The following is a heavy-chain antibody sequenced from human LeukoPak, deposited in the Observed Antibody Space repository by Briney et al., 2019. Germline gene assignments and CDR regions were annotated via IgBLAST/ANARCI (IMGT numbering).Heavy chain of an antibody. D-gene: IGHD6-13*01. CDR1: GYTFTDDY. Sequence: EASVKVSCKASGYTFTDDYIHWVRQAPGQGLEWMGWINVNSGGTNYAQKFYARVTMTRDTSISTAYMELSRLRSDDTAVFYCARDSWIAAAGTTDYWGQGTLVTVSS. CDR2: INVNSGGT. CDR3: ARDSWIAAAGTTDY. J-gene: IGHJ4*02. V-gene: IGHV1-2*02.